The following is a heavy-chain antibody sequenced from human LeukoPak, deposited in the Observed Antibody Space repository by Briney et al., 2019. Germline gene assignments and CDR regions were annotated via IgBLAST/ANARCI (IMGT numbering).Heavy chain of an antibody. CDR1: GYSISSGYY. J-gene: IGHJ4*02. Sequence: PSETLSLTCAVSGYSISSGYYWGWIRQPPGKGLERIGSIYHSGSTYYNPSLKSRVTISVDTSKNQFSLKLSSVTAADTAVYYCARDLRGDSSGYYYSYYFDYWGQGTLVTVSS. CDR3: ARDLRGDSSGYYYSYYFDY. V-gene: IGHV4-38-2*02. CDR2: IYHSGST. D-gene: IGHD3-22*01.